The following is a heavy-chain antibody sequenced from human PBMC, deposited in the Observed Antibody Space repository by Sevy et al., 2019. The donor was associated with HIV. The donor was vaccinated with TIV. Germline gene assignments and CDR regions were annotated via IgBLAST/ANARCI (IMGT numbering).Heavy chain of an antibody. Sequence: GGSLRLSCAASGFTFSGYSMNWVRQAPGKGLEWVSYISTSSSTIYYADSVKGRFTISRDNAKNTLYLQMNSLRAEDTAVYYCARDLRYYDFWRGHINYYGMDVWGQGTTVTVSS. J-gene: IGHJ6*02. D-gene: IGHD3-3*01. CDR2: ISTSSSTI. V-gene: IGHV3-48*01. CDR3: ARDLRYYDFWRGHINYYGMDV. CDR1: GFTFSGYS.